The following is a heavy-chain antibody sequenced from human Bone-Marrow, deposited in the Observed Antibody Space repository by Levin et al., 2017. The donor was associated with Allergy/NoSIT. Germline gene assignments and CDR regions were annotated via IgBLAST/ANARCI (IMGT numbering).Heavy chain of an antibody. V-gene: IGHV3-33*01. Sequence: GGSLRLSCAASGFTFSSYGMHWVRQAPGKGLEWVAVIWYDGSNKYYADSVKGRFTISRDNSKNTLYLQMNSLRAEDTAVYYCVCPGIAAAGVYWGQGTLVTVSS. CDR2: IWYDGSNK. J-gene: IGHJ4*02. CDR1: GFTFSSYG. CDR3: VCPGIAAAGVY. D-gene: IGHD6-13*01.